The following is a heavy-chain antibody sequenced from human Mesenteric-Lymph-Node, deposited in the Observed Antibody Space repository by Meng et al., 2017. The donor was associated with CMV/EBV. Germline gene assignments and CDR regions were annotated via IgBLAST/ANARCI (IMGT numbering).Heavy chain of an antibody. CDR3: ARGSSYDILTGYFDY. V-gene: IGHV4-34*01. CDR2: INRSGST. CDR1: GGSFSGYY. D-gene: IGHD3-9*01. Sequence: QGQLHQGGAGLLKPSETLSVTCAVYGGSFSGYYWNWIRQSPEKGLEWIGEINRSGSTTYNPSFTSRIIISVDTSTNQISLNMSSVTAADTAVYYCARGSSYDILTGYFDYWGQGALVTVSS. J-gene: IGHJ4*02.